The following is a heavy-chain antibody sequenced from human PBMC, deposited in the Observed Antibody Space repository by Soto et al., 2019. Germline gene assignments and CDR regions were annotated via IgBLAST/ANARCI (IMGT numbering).Heavy chain of an antibody. CDR3: ARVTFTPNWSDS. Sequence: SETLCLTCTVSGDSISSPDFYWSWIRQAPGKGLELIGYVYYRGSIYYTPSFESRVSISIDTSKNQFSLRLTSVTAADSAVYFCARVTFTPNWSDSWCQG. CDR2: VYYRGSI. D-gene: IGHD3-16*01. J-gene: IGHJ5*01. V-gene: IGHV4-30-4*01. CDR1: GDSISSPDFY.